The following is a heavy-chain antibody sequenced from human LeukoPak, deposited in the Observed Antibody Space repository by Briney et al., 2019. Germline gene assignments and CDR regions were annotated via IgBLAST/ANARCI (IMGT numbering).Heavy chain of an antibody. Sequence: GGSLRLSCAASGFTFSSYGMHWVRQAPGKGLEWVAVISYDGSNKYYADSVKGRFTISRDNAKNSLYLQMNSLRAEDTAVYYCARDPRSGWPGYFDYWGQGTLVTVSS. CDR2: ISYDGSNK. CDR1: GFTFSSYG. CDR3: ARDPRSGWPGYFDY. V-gene: IGHV3-30*03. J-gene: IGHJ4*02. D-gene: IGHD6-19*01.